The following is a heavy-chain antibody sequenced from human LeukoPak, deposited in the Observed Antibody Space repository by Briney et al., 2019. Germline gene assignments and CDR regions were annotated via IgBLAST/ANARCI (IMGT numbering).Heavy chain of an antibody. D-gene: IGHD1-26*01. Sequence: SQTLSLTCTVSGGSISSGSYYWSWIRQPAGKGLEWIGRIYTSGSTNYNPSLKSRVTTSVDTSKNQFSLKLSSVTAADTAVYYCAREGGSYLPNWFDPWGQGTLVTVSS. CDR1: GGSISSGSYY. CDR2: IYTSGST. V-gene: IGHV4-61*02. CDR3: AREGGSYLPNWFDP. J-gene: IGHJ5*02.